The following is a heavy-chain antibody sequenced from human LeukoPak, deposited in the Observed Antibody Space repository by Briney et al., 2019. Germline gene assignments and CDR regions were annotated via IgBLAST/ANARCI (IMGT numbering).Heavy chain of an antibody. V-gene: IGHV3-33*06. D-gene: IGHD6-13*01. CDR3: AKGGGYSSSWYVDY. CDR1: GFTFSSYG. Sequence: GGSLRLSCAASGFTFSSYGMHWVRQAPGKGLEWVAVIWYDGSNKYYAGSVKGRFTISRDNSKNTLYLQMNSLRAEDTAVYYCAKGGGYSSSWYVDYWGQGTLVTVSS. J-gene: IGHJ4*02. CDR2: IWYDGSNK.